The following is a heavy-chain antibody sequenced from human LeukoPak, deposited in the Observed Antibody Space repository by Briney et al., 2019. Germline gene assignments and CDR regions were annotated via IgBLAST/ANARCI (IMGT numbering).Heavy chain of an antibody. CDR2: IYYSGST. CDR3: AVGTFGVVINYYGMDV. J-gene: IGHJ6*02. Sequence: PSETLSLTCTVSGGSISNSGYYWGWIRQPPGKGLEWIGSIYYSGSTYYNPSLKSRVTISVDTSKNQFSLKLSSVTAADTALYYCAVGTFGVVINYYGMDVWGQGTTVTVSS. D-gene: IGHD3-3*01. V-gene: IGHV4-39*01. CDR1: GGSISNSGYY.